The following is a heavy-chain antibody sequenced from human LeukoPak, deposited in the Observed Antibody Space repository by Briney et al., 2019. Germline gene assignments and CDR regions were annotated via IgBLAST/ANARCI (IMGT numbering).Heavy chain of an antibody. CDR1: GDSISSGVYY. CDR2: IYYSGST. CDR3: ARGIPQLTRSSGFRWFDP. Sequence: NASQTLSLTCTVSGDSISSGVYYWSWIRQPPGKGLEWIGYIYYSGSTNYNPSLKSRVTISVDTSKNQFSLKLSSVTAADTAVYYCARGIPQLTRSSGFRWFDPWGQGTLVTVSS. J-gene: IGHJ5*02. D-gene: IGHD6-6*01. V-gene: IGHV4-61*08.